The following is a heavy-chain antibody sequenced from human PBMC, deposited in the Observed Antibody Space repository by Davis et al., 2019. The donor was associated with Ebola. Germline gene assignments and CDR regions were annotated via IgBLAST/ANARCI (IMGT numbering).Heavy chain of an antibody. Sequence: MPSETLSLTCTVSGGSISSYYWSWIRQPPGKGLEWIGEINHSGSTNYNPSLKSRVTISVDTSKNQFSLKLSSVTAADTAVYYCARTVVVVAATPYYYYGMDVWGQGTTVTVSS. CDR2: INHSGST. CDR1: GGSISSYY. CDR3: ARTVVVVAATPYYYYGMDV. D-gene: IGHD2-15*01. V-gene: IGHV4-34*01. J-gene: IGHJ6*02.